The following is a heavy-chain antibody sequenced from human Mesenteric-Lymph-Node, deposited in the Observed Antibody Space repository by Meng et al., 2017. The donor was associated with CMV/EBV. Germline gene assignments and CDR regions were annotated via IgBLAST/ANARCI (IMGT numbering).Heavy chain of an antibody. Sequence: CQASGYPFTSYAMHWVRQAPGKRPEWMGWINAGNGDTRYSQKFQDRFTITRDASFSTAYMELSRLTSDDTAVYYCARGTWQQSYYFDYWGQGTLVTVSS. CDR3: ARGTWQQSYYFDY. D-gene: IGHD5-24*01. J-gene: IGHJ4*02. V-gene: IGHV1-3*01. CDR2: INAGNGDT. CDR1: GYPFTSYA.